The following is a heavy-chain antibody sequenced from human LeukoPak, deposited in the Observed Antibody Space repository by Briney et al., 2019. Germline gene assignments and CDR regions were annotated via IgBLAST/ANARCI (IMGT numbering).Heavy chain of an antibody. CDR3: AKLAKYFYGSETYYFFEH. Sequence: GGSLRLSCAASGFSFTTYWMSWVRQAPGKGLEWVANIKQDGTEKYYVDSVKGRFTISRDNAKDSLYLQMNSLRVEDTAVYYCAKLAKYFYGSETYYFFEHWGQGTPVTASS. CDR2: IKQDGTEK. J-gene: IGHJ4*02. V-gene: IGHV3-7*01. D-gene: IGHD3-10*01. CDR1: GFSFTTYW.